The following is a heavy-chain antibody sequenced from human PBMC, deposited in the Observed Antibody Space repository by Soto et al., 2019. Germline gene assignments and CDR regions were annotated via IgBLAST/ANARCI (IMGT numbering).Heavy chain of an antibody. V-gene: IGHV3-33*01. D-gene: IGHD2-8*02. CDR3: ARIDCTGNNCNPYYHYGMDV. Sequence: QEQLVESGGGVVQPGQSLRLSCAASGFTFNTYGLHWVRQIPGKGLQWVAIIWYDGSIKYYADSVKGRFTISRDNSRNTLYLQMNRLRDEDTAVYYCARIDCTGNNCNPYYHYGMDVWGQGTTVTVSS. CDR2: IWYDGSIK. CDR1: GFTFNTYG. J-gene: IGHJ6*02.